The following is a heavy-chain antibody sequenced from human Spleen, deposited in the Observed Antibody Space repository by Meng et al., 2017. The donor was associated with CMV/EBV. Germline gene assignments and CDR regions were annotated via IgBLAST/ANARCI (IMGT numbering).Heavy chain of an antibody. CDR3: ARGGYSYGHYYYYGMAV. Sequence: GESLKISCAASGFTFDDYGMSWDRQAPGKGLEWVSGINWNGGSTGYADSVKGRFTISRDNAKNSLYLQMNSLRAEDTALYYCARGGYSYGHYYYYGMAVWGQGTTVTVSS. CDR2: INWNGGST. CDR1: GFTFDDYG. J-gene: IGHJ6*02. V-gene: IGHV3-20*04. D-gene: IGHD5-18*01.